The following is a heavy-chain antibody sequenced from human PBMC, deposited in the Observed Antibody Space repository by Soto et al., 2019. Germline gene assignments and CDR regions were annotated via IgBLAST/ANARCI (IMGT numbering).Heavy chain of an antibody. CDR2: ISSSSVTI. Sequence: GGSLRLSCAASGLTFSSYSMHWVRQAPGKGLEWVSYISSSSVTIYYADSAKGRFTISRDKARNALYLQINSPRDEDTAVYYCAGGYCSGATCFIGGRYFDYWGQGTLVTVSS. CDR1: GLTFSSYS. CDR3: AGGYCSGATCFIGGRYFDY. V-gene: IGHV3-48*02. J-gene: IGHJ4*02. D-gene: IGHD2-15*01.